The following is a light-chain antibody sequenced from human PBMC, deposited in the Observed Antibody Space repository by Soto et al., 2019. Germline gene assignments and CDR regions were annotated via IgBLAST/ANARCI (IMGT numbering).Light chain of an antibody. CDR2: EVN. CDR3: ASWDDRLNGPV. Sequence: QSVLTQPPSASGSPGQSVAISCTGTSSDVGGYNYVSWYQQHPGKAPKLMIYEVNKRPSGVPDRFSGSKSGTSASLAISGLQPEDEVDYYCASWDDRLNGPVFGGGTKLTVL. V-gene: IGLV2-8*01. CDR1: SSDVGGYNY. J-gene: IGLJ3*02.